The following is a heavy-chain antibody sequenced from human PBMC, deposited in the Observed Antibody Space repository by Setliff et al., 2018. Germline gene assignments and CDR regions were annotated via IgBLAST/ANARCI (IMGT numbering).Heavy chain of an antibody. V-gene: IGHV1-69*13. CDR3: AREAGRGEFYFDY. CDR1: GGTFRSHD. J-gene: IGHJ4*02. Sequence: ASVKVSCKTSGGTFRSHDISWVRQAPGQGLEWMGGIMPIFGKVKYAQKFQGRVTITADESTSTAYMELSSLRSEDTAVYFCAREAGRGEFYFDYWGQGTLVTVSS. D-gene: IGHD2-15*01. CDR2: IMPIFGKV.